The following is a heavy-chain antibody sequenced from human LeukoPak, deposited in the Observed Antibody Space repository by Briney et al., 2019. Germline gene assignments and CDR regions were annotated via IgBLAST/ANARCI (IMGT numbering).Heavy chain of an antibody. CDR3: AKDVSSYGLGSYSYFDY. V-gene: IGHV3-9*01. CDR1: GFSLDAHA. D-gene: IGHD3-10*01. Sequence: GGSLRLSCAASGFSLDAHAMHWGRQAPGKGLEWVSGISWNSDTIAYADSVKGRFTISRDNAQNSLYLQMNSLRAEDTALYYCAKDVSSYGLGSYSYFDYWGRGTLVTVSS. J-gene: IGHJ4*02. CDR2: ISWNSDTI.